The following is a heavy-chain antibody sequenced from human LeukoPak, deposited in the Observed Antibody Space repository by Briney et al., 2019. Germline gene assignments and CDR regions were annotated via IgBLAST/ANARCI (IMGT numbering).Heavy chain of an antibody. CDR1: GGSISSSNW. CDR3: ARDSPSTSGGSDAFDI. Sequence: ESLALTCAVSGGSISSSNWCSWVRQPPGKGLEWIGEIYHSGSTNYNPSLKSRVTISVDKSKNQFSLKLGSVTAADTAVYYCARDSPSTSGGSDAFDIWGQGTMVTVSS. J-gene: IGHJ3*02. V-gene: IGHV4-4*02. D-gene: IGHD2-2*01. CDR2: IYHSGST.